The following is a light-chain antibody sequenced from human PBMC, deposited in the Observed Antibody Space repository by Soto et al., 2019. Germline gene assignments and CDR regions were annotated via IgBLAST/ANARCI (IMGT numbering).Light chain of an antibody. CDR1: SSDVGGYNY. Sequence: QSALTQPASVSGSPGQSITISCTGTSSDVGGYNYVSWYQQHPGQAPKLMIYEVSNRPSGVSNRFSGSKSGNTASLTISGLQADDEADYYCSSYTSSSTQFFGTGTKLTVL. V-gene: IGLV2-14*01. CDR2: EVS. CDR3: SSYTSSSTQF. J-gene: IGLJ1*01.